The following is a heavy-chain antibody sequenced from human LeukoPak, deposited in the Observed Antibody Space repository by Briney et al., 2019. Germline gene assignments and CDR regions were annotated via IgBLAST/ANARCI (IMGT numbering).Heavy chain of an antibody. J-gene: IGHJ4*02. D-gene: IGHD3-22*01. Sequence: ASVKVSCKASGYTFTGYYMHWVRQAPRQGFEWMGWINPNSGGTNYAQKLQGRVTMTTDTSTSTAYMELRSLRSDDTAVYYCARDVGGYPPKSRLGGVYDSSGYYLLDYWGQGTLVTVSS. V-gene: IGHV1-2*02. CDR2: INPNSGGT. CDR1: GYTFTGYY. CDR3: ARDVGGYPPKSRLGGVYDSSGYYLLDY.